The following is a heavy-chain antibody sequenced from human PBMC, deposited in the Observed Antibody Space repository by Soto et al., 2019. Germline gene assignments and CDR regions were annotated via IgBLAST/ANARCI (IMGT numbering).Heavy chain of an antibody. D-gene: IGHD3-3*01. CDR1: GYPVTAYY. CDR2: INPATGAA. CDR3: ARGGGVGVAGSAAFDM. J-gene: IGHJ3*02. V-gene: IGHV1-2*02. Sequence: QLHLVQSGAVVKKPGASVTVSCSASGYPVTAYYMHWVRQAPGRGLEWMGGINPATGAAKYTQTFQGRVTMTRDTSTSTVFMELSGLTSEDPAVCSGARGGGVGVAGSAAFDMWGQGTLVTVSS.